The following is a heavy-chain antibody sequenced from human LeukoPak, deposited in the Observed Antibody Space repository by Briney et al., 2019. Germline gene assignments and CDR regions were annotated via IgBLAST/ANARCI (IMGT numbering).Heavy chain of an antibody. V-gene: IGHV4-39*07. Sequence: SETLSLTCTVSGGSISSCTYYWGWIRQSPGKGLEWIGSIYYTGSTYYNPSLKSRGTISVDTSKNQFSLKLTSVTAADTAVYFCASRGVRHYYFDYWGQGTLVAVSS. CDR3: ASRGVRHYYFDY. CDR2: IYYTGST. J-gene: IGHJ4*02. D-gene: IGHD3-10*01. CDR1: GGSISSCTYY.